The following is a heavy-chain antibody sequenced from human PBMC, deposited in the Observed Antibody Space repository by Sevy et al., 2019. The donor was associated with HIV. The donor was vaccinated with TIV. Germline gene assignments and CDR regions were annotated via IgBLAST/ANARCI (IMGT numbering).Heavy chain of an antibody. V-gene: IGHV3-15*07. J-gene: IGHJ6*02. CDR2: IKSKTDGGAT. Sequence: GGSLRLSCAASGFTFSNAWMNWVRQAPGKGLEWVGRIKSKTDGGATDYAAPVKGRFSISRDDSKNTRYLQMNSLKTEDTAVYYCTTGITWGGYSYGRYYYGMDVWGQGTTVTVSS. CDR3: TTGITWGGYSYGRYYYGMDV. D-gene: IGHD5-18*01. CDR1: GFTFSNAW.